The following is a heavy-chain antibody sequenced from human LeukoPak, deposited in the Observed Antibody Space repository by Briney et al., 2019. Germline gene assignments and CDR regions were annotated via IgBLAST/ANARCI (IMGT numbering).Heavy chain of an antibody. D-gene: IGHD6-19*01. CDR3: AKGGQWLENRYYFDY. CDR2: IWYDGSNK. V-gene: IGHV3-30*02. J-gene: IGHJ4*02. CDR1: GFTFSSYS. Sequence: GGSLRLSCAASGFTFSSYSMHWVRQAPGKGLEWMAFIWYDGSNKYYADSVKGRFTISRDNSKNTVFLQMDSLRGEDTAVYYCAKGGQWLENRYYFDYWGQGTLVTVSS.